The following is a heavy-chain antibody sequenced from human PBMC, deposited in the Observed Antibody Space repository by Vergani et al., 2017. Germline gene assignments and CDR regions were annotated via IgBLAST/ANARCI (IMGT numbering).Heavy chain of an antibody. V-gene: IGHV4-59*12. D-gene: IGHD6-13*01. CDR1: GGSISSYY. CDR2: IYYSGST. J-gene: IGHJ4*02. CDR3: ARDPLHSSSWLGVDY. Sequence: QVQLQESGPGLVKPSETLSLTCTVSGGSISSYYWSWIRQPPGKGLEWIGYIYYSGSTNYNPSLKSRVTISVDTSKNQFSLKLSSVTAADTAVYYCARDPLHSSSWLGVDYWGQGTLVTVSS.